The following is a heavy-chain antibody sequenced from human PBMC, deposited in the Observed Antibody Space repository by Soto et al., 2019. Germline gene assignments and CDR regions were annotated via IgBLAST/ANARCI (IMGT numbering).Heavy chain of an antibody. CDR1: GGSISSYY. J-gene: IGHJ5*02. V-gene: IGHV4-59*01. CDR2: IYYNGST. Sequence: QVQLQESGPGLVKPSETLSLTCTVSGGSISSYYWSWIRQPPGKGLEWIGYIYYNGSTNYNPSLKSRVTISVDTSKNQFSLKLSSVTAADTAVYYCARMTTVTTYNWFDPWGQGTLVTVSS. D-gene: IGHD4-17*01. CDR3: ARMTTVTTYNWFDP.